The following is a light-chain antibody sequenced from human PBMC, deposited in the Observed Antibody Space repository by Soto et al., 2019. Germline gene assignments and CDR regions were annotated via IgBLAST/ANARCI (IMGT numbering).Light chain of an antibody. V-gene: IGKV3-20*01. CDR2: GAS. CDR1: QSVSSTY. Sequence: EIVLRQSPGTLSLSPGERATLSCRASQSVSSTYLAWYQQKPGQAPRLLIYGASSRATGIPDRLSGSGSGTDFTLTISRLEPEDVAVYYCQQYGSSLFGQGTRLEIK. CDR3: QQYGSSL. J-gene: IGKJ5*01.